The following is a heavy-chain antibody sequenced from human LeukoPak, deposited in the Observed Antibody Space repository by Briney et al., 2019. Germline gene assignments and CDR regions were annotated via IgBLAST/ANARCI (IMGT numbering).Heavy chain of an antibody. CDR1: GFTFSHYA. J-gene: IGHJ6*03. CDR2: IGHDGADK. V-gene: IGHV3-30*04. Sequence: PGGSLRLSCAASGFTFSHYALHWVRQAPGKGLEWVALIGHDGADKYYADSVKGRFLISRDNAKNSLYLQMNSLRAEDTAVYYCARGSYSSSPNLYYMDVWGKGTTVTVSS. CDR3: ARGSYSSSPNLYYMDV. D-gene: IGHD6-6*01.